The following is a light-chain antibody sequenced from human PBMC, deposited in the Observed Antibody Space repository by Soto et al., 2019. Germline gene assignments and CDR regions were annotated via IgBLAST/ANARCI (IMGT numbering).Light chain of an antibody. CDR1: QSVFFNSNNKNY. Sequence: DIVMTQSPDSLAVSLGERATINCKSSQSVFFNSNNKNYLAWYQQKPGQPPKLLIYWASTRESGVPDRLSGSGSGTDFNLTISSLQAEDVAFYYCQQYYNSPPTFGQGTKVEI. CDR3: QQYYNSPPT. CDR2: WAS. J-gene: IGKJ1*01. V-gene: IGKV4-1*01.